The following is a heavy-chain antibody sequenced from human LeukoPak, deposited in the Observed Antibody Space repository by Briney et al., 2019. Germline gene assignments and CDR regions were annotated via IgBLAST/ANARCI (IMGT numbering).Heavy chain of an antibody. CDR2: INPSDGST. V-gene: IGHV1-46*01. D-gene: IGHD5-24*01. CDR3: ARDVAREFDY. Sequence: ASVKVSCKASGYTFSDYGVSWVRQAPGQGLEWMGVINPSDGSTNYAQKFQGRVTMTRDTSTSTVYMELSSLRSEDTAVYYCARDVAREFDYWGQGTLVTVSS. J-gene: IGHJ4*02. CDR1: GYTFSDYG.